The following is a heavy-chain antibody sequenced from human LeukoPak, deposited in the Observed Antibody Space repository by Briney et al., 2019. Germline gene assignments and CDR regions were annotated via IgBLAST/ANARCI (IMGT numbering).Heavy chain of an antibody. D-gene: IGHD3-10*01. Sequence: SETLSLTCTVSGGSISSYYWSWIRQLPGKGLEWIGYIYYSGSTNYNPSLKSRVTISVDTSKNQFSLKLSSVTAADTAVYYCASSLWSYFDYWGQGTLVTVSS. J-gene: IGHJ4*02. CDR3: ASSLWSYFDY. V-gene: IGHV4-59*01. CDR2: IYYSGST. CDR1: GGSISSYY.